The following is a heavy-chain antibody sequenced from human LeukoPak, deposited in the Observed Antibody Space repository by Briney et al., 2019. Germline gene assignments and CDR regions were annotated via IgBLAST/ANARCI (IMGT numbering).Heavy chain of an antibody. CDR1: GFTLCKYW. CDR3: ARDLYRIVVVPHYFDY. CDR2: IKEDGSEK. Sequence: GGAPRLSCAASGFTLCKYWVSWGRQAPGEGGEWVAHIKEDGSEKYYVDSVKGRFTISRDNAKKSLYLQMNSLRAEDTAVYYCARDLYRIVVVPHYFDYWGQGTLVTVSS. V-gene: IGHV3-7*01. J-gene: IGHJ4*02. D-gene: IGHD3-22*01.